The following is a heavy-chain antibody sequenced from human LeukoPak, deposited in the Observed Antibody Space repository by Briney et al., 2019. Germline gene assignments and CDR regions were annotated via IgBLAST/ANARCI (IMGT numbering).Heavy chain of an antibody. D-gene: IGHD3-3*01. J-gene: IGHJ4*02. CDR2: FDPEDGET. Sequence: GASVKVSCKVSGYTLTELSMHWVRQAPGKGLEWMGGFDPEDGETIYAQKFQGRVTMTEDTSTDTAYMELSSLRSEDTAVYYCATSSYYDFWSGHDYWGQGNLVSVSS. CDR1: GYTLTELS. V-gene: IGHV1-24*01. CDR3: ATSSYYDFWSGHDY.